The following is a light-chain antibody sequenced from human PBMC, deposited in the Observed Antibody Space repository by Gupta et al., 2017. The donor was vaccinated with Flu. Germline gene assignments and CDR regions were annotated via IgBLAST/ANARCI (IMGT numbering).Light chain of an antibody. CDR2: NDK. Sequence: SYVLTQPPSVSVAPGQTARITCGGYNIGSKSAHWYQQKPGQAPVLVVYNDKFRPSGIPERFSGSNSGNTATLTISGVEAGDEADYYCQVWDSTSDYVLGGGTTLTVL. V-gene: IGLV3-21*02. CDR1: NIGSKS. CDR3: QVWDSTSDYV. J-gene: IGLJ3*02.